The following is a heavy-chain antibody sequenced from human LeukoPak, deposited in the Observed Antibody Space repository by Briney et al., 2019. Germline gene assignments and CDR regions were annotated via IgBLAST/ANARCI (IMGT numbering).Heavy chain of an antibody. V-gene: IGHV4-39*07. CDR3: ARGPSLYSSSIPFDP. CDR1: GGSISSSSYY. D-gene: IGHD6-6*01. CDR2: IYYSGST. Sequence: PSETLSLTCTVSGGSISSSSYYWGWIRQPPGKGLEWIGSIYYSGSTYYNPSLKSRVTISVDTSKNQFSLKLSSVTAADTAVYYCARGPSLYSSSIPFDPWGQGTLVTVSS. J-gene: IGHJ5*02.